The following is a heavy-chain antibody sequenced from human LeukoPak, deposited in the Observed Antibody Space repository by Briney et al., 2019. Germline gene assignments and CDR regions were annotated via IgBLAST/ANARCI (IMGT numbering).Heavy chain of an antibody. CDR3: ARDNVVRGVIISFDY. V-gene: IGHV1-2*02. CDR1: GYTFTGYY. J-gene: IGHJ4*02. D-gene: IGHD3-10*01. CDR2: INPNSGGT. Sequence: ASVKVSCKASGYTFTGYYMHWVRQAPGQGLEWMGWINPNSGGTNYAQKFQGRVTVTRDTSISTAYMELSRLRSDDTAVYYCARDNVVRGVIISFDYWGQGTLVTVSS.